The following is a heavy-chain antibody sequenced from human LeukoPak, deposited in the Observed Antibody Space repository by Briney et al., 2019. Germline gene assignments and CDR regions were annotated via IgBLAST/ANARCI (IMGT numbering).Heavy chain of an antibody. CDR3: ARAQGSSWGGTFDY. J-gene: IGHJ4*02. D-gene: IGHD6-13*01. CDR1: GGSISSSSYY. Sequence: SETLSLTCTVSGGSISSSSYYWGWIRQPPGKGLEWIGSIYYSGSTYYNPSLKSRVTISVDTSKNQFSLKLSSVTAADTAVYYCARAQGSSWGGTFDYWGQGTLVTVSS. CDR2: IYYSGST. V-gene: IGHV4-39*07.